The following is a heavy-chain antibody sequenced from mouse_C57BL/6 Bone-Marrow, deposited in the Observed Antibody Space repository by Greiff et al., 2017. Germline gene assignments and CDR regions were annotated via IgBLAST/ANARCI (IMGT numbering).Heavy chain of an antibody. V-gene: IGHV14-4*01. J-gene: IGHJ4*01. CDR1: GFNIKDDY. CDR2: IDPENGDT. D-gene: IGHD3-3*01. CDR3: SRDLGAMDY. Sequence: EVKLQESGAELVRPGASVKLSCTASGFNIKDDYMHWVQQRPEQGLEWLGWIDPENGDTEYASKFPGKATLTADKSYSTAYMELRSLTSEDSAVYFCSRDLGAMDYWGQGTSVTVSS.